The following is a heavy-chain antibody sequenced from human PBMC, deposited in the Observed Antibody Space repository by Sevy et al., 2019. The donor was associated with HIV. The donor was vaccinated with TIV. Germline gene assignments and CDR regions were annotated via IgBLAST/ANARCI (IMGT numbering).Heavy chain of an antibody. V-gene: IGHV4-34*01. CDR2: ISHSGST. D-gene: IGHD2-2*01. CDR3: ARHCSGTSCSHTFDI. J-gene: IGHJ3*02. CDR1: SGSFSGYY. Sequence: SETLSLTCAVYSGSFSGYYWSWIRQPPGKGLEWIGEISHSGSTNYNSSLKSRVTISVDTSMNQFSLKLSSVTAADTAVYYCARHCSGTSCSHTFDIWGQGTMVTVSS.